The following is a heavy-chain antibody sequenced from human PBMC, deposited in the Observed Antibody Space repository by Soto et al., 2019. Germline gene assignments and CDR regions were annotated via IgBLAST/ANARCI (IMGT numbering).Heavy chain of an antibody. V-gene: IGHV3-23*01. CDR1: GFTFSDYA. CDR2: VSASGGTT. Sequence: EVQLLESGGGVVQPGGALRLSCVASGFTFSDYAMSWVRQAPGKGLEWVSAVSASGGTTYYANSVKGRFTVSRDNSRNTFYLQISSLRVEDAAIYYCAKDRTSWHTCGFDNWGQGTLVTVSS. D-gene: IGHD2-21*01. J-gene: IGHJ4*02. CDR3: AKDRTSWHTCGFDN.